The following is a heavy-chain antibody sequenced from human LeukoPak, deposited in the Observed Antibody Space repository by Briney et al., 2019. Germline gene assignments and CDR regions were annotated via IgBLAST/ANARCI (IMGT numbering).Heavy chain of an antibody. CDR3: AMSLGTFNI. CDR2: INHSGST. D-gene: IGHD3-10*01. Sequence: PSETLSLTCAVYGGSLSGYYWSWIRQPPGKGLEWIGEINHSGSTKYNPSLKSRVTISIDTSKNQFSLKLSSVTAADTAMYFCAMSLGTFNIWGQGTMVTVSS. J-gene: IGHJ3*02. V-gene: IGHV4-34*01. CDR1: GGSLSGYY.